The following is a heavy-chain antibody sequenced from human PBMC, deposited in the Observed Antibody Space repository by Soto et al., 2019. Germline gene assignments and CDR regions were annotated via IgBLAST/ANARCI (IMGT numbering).Heavy chain of an antibody. CDR2: ISGSGGST. J-gene: IGHJ4*02. D-gene: IGHD6-6*01. V-gene: IGHV3-23*01. Sequence: EVQLLESGGGLVQPGGSLRLSCAASGCTFSSYATTWARQAPGKGLEWVTAISGSGGSTYYADSVKGRFTIPRDNSNNELYLQMNYLRAEDTDVYYCAKDLEAARPEADSGGQGTLVAVPS. CDR3: AKDLEAARPEADS. CDR1: GCTFSSYA.